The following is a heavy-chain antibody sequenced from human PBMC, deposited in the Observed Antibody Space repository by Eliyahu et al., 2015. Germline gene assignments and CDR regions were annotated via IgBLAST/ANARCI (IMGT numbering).Heavy chain of an antibody. CDR3: ARQLYSPSYYFDY. V-gene: IGHV1-69*06. D-gene: IGHD4-11*01. J-gene: IGHJ4*02. Sequence: EVXKPGSSVKVSCKASGGTFSSYAISWVRQAPGQGLEWMGGIIPIFGTANYAQKFQGRVTITADKSTSTAYMELSSLRSEDTAVYYCARQLYSPSYYFDYWGQGTLVTVSS. CDR1: GGTFSSYA. CDR2: IIPIFGTA.